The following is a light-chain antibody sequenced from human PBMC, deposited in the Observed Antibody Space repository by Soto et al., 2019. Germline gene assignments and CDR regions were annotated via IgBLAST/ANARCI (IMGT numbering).Light chain of an antibody. CDR2: GAS. V-gene: IGKV3-15*01. J-gene: IGKJ5*01. CDR1: QSVSSN. Sequence: EIVMTQSPATLSVSPGERATVSCRASQSVSSNLAWYQQKPGQAPRLLIYGASTRATGIPARFSGSGSGTEFTLNISSLQSEDFAVYYCQHYGNWPRSITFGQGTRLEIK. CDR3: QHYGNWPRSIT.